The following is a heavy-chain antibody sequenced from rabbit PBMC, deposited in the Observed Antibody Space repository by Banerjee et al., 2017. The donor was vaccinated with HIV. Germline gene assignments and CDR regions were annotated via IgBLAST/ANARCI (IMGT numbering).Heavy chain of an antibody. CDR1: GFTLSSYV. CDR2: INTISGDT. V-gene: IGHV1S45*01. CDR3: ARGGDDEWWYAFDL. D-gene: IGHD2-1*01. Sequence: QEQLEESGGGLVKPEGSLKLSCTVSGFTLSSYVMCWVRQAPGKGLEWIGCINTISGDTVYATWAQGPFTISKPASTTVTLQVTGLTAADTATYFCARGGDDEWWYAFDLWGQGTLFTVS. J-gene: IGHJ4*01.